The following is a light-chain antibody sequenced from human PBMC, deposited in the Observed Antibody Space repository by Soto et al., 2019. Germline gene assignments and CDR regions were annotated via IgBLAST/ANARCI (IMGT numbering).Light chain of an antibody. CDR3: HQYNTWPSFT. Sequence: EIVMTQSPATLSVSPGERVTLSCRASQSVSSYLAWYQQKPGQPPRLLIYDASTRATGIPARFSGSGSGTEFTLTVTSLQSEDFAIYYCHQYNTWPSFTFGPGTRVDI. CDR1: QSVSSY. CDR2: DAS. V-gene: IGKV3-15*01. J-gene: IGKJ3*01.